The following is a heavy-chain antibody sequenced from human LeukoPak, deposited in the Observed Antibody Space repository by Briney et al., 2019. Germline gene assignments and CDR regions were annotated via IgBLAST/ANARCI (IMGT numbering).Heavy chain of an antibody. CDR2: IKQDGSEE. CDR1: GFTFSSFW. D-gene: IGHD5-12*01. J-gene: IGHJ4*02. CDR3: VRDGGVSGYDLLDY. V-gene: IGHV3-7*01. Sequence: GGSLRLSSAASGFTFSSFWMSWVRQAPEKGLEWVANIKQDGSEEYYVDSVKGRFTISRDNAKNSLSLQMNSLRAEDTAVYYCVRDGGVSGYDLLDYWGQGTLVTVSS.